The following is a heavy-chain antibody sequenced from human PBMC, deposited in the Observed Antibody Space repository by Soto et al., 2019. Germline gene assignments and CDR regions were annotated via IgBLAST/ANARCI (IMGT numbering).Heavy chain of an antibody. V-gene: IGHV3-15*01. Sequence: GGSVRLSCEASGFIFSNAWMSWVRQAPGKGLEWVGRVKSKADGGTPAYGAPVKGRFTISRDDSKNTLYLQMNHLQSEDTAVYYCTSTYYDFVWGTYRHVDFDYWGQGALVTVS. CDR3: TSTYYDFVWGTYRHVDFDY. J-gene: IGHJ4*02. D-gene: IGHD3-16*02. CDR1: GFIFSNAW. CDR2: VKSKADGGTP.